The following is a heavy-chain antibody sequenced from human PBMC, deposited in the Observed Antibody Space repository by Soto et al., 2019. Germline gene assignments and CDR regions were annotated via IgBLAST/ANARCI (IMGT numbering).Heavy chain of an antibody. V-gene: IGHV4-4*02. CDR3: AREYTYGSNFFDC. CDR2: IYHSGST. Sequence: SETLSLTCAVSSGSISSSNWYSWVRQPPGKGLEWIGDIYHSGSTYYNPSLKSRVIISVDTSKNQFSLSLTSVTAADTAVYYCAREYTYGSNFFDCWGQGALVTVSS. CDR1: SGSISSSNW. J-gene: IGHJ4*02. D-gene: IGHD2-2*02.